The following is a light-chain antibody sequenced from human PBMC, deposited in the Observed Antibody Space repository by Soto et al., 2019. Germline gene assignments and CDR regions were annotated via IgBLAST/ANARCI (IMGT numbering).Light chain of an antibody. CDR2: AAS. Sequence: EIVLTQSPGTLSLSPGERATLSCRASQSVSSSYLAWYQQKLGQAPRLLIYAASSRATGIPDRFSGSGSGTDFTLTISRLEPEDFAVYYCQQYDSSLYTFGQGTKLEIK. CDR1: QSVSSSY. CDR3: QQYDSSLYT. V-gene: IGKV3-20*01. J-gene: IGKJ2*01.